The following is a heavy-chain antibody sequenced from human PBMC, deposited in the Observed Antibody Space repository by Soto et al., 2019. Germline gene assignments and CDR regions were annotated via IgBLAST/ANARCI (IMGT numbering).Heavy chain of an antibody. V-gene: IGHV4-34*01. CDR2: INHSGST. Sequence: PSETLSLTCAVYGGSFSGYYWSWIRQPPGKGLEWIGEINHSGSTNYNPSLKSRVTISVDTSKNQFSLKLSSVTAADTAVYYCARGRSIVLMVYAIFDGNDYWGQGTLVTVSS. CDR3: ARGRSIVLMVYAIFDGNDY. J-gene: IGHJ4*02. D-gene: IGHD2-8*01. CDR1: GGSFSGYY.